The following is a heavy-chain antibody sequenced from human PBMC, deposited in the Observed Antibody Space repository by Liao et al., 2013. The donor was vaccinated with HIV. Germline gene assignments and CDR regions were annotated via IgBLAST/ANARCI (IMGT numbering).Heavy chain of an antibody. V-gene: IGHV4-4*07. Sequence: QVQLQESGPGLVKPSETLSLTCTVSGDSISSYYWSWIRQPAGKGLEWIGRIYTSGSTNYNPSLKSRVTMSVDTSKNQFSLKLSSVTAADTAVYYCARYSSSWYGSGSVYYYYMDVWGKGDHDHRLL. CDR3: ARYSSSWYGSGSVYYYYMDV. J-gene: IGHJ6*03. D-gene: IGHD6-13*01. CDR1: GDSISSYY. CDR2: IYTSGST.